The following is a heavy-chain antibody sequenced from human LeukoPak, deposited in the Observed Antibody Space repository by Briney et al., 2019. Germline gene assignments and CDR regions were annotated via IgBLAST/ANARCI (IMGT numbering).Heavy chain of an antibody. V-gene: IGHV1-69-2*01. J-gene: IGHJ4*02. CDR1: VYTFTDHY. D-gene: IGHD3-3*01. CDR2: IDPEDGQT. CDR3: RTLTYDIHDFYF. Sequence: AAAKVSPKYSVYTFTDHYIHWGQQAPGKRLERVGRIDPEDGQTIYAQKSQTRDTTTPDTSTHTTYVHLGDLRSEDTALYYCRTLTYDIHDFYFWGRGTLITVSS.